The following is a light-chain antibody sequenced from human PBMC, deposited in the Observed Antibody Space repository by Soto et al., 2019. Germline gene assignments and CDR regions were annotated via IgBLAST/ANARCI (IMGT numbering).Light chain of an antibody. CDR3: QQYHNWPLT. Sequence: ELVITQSPSTLSVSPGERATLSCMASQTVRDNLGWYQQKPGQPPRLLIYGATTRATGIPARFSGSGSGTEFTLTISSLQSEDFAVYYCQQYHNWPLTFGGGTKVDIK. V-gene: IGKV3D-15*01. CDR1: QTVRDN. J-gene: IGKJ4*01. CDR2: GAT.